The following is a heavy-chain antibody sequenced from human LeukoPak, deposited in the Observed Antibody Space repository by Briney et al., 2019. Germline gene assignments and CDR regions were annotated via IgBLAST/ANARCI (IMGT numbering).Heavy chain of an antibody. CDR1: GYTFIAYY. D-gene: IGHD3-10*01. Sequence: ASVKVSCKASGYTFIAYYMHWVRQAPGQGLEWMGWINPNSGGTNYAQKLQGRVTMTTDTSTSTAYMELRSLRSDDTAVYYCARDHYYGSGYFDLWGRGTLVTVSS. J-gene: IGHJ2*01. CDR2: INPNSGGT. CDR3: ARDHYYGSGYFDL. V-gene: IGHV1-2*02.